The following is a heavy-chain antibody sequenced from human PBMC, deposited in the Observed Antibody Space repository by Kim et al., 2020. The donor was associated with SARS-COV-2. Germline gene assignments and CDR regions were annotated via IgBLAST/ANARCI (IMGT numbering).Heavy chain of an antibody. CDR3: ARTRGHPYQLLEIDY. Sequence: SETLSLTCTVSGGSISSGGYCWSWIRQHPGKGLEWIGYICYSGSTSYNPSLKSRVTISVDTSKKQFSLRLSSVTAADTAVYYCARTRGHPYQLLEIDYWGQGTLVTVSS. CDR2: ICYSGST. D-gene: IGHD2-2*01. CDR1: GGSISSGGYC. J-gene: IGHJ4*02. V-gene: IGHV4-31*03.